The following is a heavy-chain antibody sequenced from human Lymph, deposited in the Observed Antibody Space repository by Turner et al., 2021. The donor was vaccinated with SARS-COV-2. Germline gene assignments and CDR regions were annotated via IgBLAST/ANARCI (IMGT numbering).Heavy chain of an antibody. J-gene: IGHJ6*02. D-gene: IGHD3-10*01. CDR3: ARYGSGGYFYYGLDV. CDR2: ISYDGSNK. CDR1: GFTFSTYA. V-gene: IGHV3-30*04. Sequence: QVQLVESGGGVVQPGRSLRLSCAASGFTFSTYAIHWVRQAAGKGLEWVAVISYDGSNKYYADSVKGRFTISIDNSKNTLYLQMNSLRAEVTAVYYCARYGSGGYFYYGLDVWGQGTTVTVSS.